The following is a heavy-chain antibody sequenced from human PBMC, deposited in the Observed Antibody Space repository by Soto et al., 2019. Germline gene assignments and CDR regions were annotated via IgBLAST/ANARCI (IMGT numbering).Heavy chain of an antibody. CDR2: INHNGST. CDR3: ARGRYCSGGSCLYYFDY. V-gene: IGHV4-34*01. Sequence: SETLSLTCAVYGGSFSGYYLSWIRQPPGKGLEWIGEINHNGSTNYNPSLKSRVTISVDTSKNQFSLKLSSVTAADTAVYYCARGRYCSGGSCLYYFDYWGQGTLVTVSS. D-gene: IGHD2-15*01. CDR1: GGSFSGYY. J-gene: IGHJ4*02.